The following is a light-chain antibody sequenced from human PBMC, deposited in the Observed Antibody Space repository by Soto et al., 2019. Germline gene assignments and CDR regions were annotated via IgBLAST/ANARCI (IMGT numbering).Light chain of an antibody. CDR3: QQRSNWPPVIT. CDR1: QTFSSH. J-gene: IGKJ5*01. V-gene: IGKV3-11*01. Sequence: EIVLTQSPATLSLSPGERATLSCRASQTFSSHLAWYQQKPGQAPRLLIYDASKRATGIPARFSGRASGTDFTLTISSLEPEDVAVYYCQQRSNWPPVITFGQGTRLEIK. CDR2: DAS.